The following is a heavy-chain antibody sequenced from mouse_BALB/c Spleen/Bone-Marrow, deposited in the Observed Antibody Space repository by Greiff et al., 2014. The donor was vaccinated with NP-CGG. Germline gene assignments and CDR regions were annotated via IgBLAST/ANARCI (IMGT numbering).Heavy chain of an antibody. V-gene: IGHV14-3*02. CDR3: ASLDWFAY. CDR2: IDPANGNT. J-gene: IGHJ3*01. CDR1: RFNIQDTY. Sequence: IKLSCTASRFNIQDTYMHWVKQRPEQGLEWIGRIDPANGNTKYDPKFQGKTTITADTSSNTSYLQLSSLTSEDTAVYSCASLDWFAYRGKGTLVNV.